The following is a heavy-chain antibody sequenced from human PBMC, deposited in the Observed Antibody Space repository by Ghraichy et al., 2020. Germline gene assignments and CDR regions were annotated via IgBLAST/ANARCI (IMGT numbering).Heavy chain of an antibody. Sequence: GALRLSCAASGFTFSSYWMSWVRQAPGKGLEWVANIKQDGSEKYYVDSVKGRFTISRDNAKNSLYLQMNSLRAEDTAVYYCARDSTTGDIFDYWGQGTLVTVSS. CDR2: IKQDGSEK. CDR3: ARDSTTGDIFDY. D-gene: IGHD1-1*01. V-gene: IGHV3-7*01. J-gene: IGHJ4*02. CDR1: GFTFSSYW.